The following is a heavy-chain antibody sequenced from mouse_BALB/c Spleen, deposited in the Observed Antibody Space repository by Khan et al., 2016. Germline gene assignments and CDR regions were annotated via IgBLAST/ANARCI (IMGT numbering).Heavy chain of an antibody. CDR3: ASLLLHFHC. V-gene: IGHV14-3*02. CDR2: IDPANGNT. J-gene: IGHJ2*01. Sequence: VQLQQSGAELVKPGASVKLSCTASGFNIKDTYMHWVKQRPELGLEWIGRIDPANGNTKYDPKFQGKATITADTSSNTAYMQLSSLTSEDTAVYYWASLLLHFHCWGQGTTLTVSS. CDR1: GFNIKDTY. D-gene: IGHD1-1*01.